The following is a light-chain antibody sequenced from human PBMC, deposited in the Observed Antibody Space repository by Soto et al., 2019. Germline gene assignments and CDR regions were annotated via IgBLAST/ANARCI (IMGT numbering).Light chain of an antibody. Sequence: QSALTQPPSVSGSPGQSVTISCTGTSSDVGSYNRLSWYQQPPGTAPKLIMYEVNTRPSGVPDRFSGSKSGNTASLTISGLQAEDEADYYCSSYTSSSTYVFGTGTKVTVL. CDR3: SSYTSSSTYV. CDR1: SSDVGSYNR. J-gene: IGLJ1*01. CDR2: EVN. V-gene: IGLV2-18*02.